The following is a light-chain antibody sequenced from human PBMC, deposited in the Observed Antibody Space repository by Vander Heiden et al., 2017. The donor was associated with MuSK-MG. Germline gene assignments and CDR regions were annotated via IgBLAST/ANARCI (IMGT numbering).Light chain of an antibody. CDR2: GVS. V-gene: IGLV2-14*01. Sequence: QSALTQPASVSASPGQSITISCTGTSSDIGAYDHVSWYQQESGKAPNLLIYGVSRRPSGVSDRFSGSRSGNTASLTISGLQAEDEADYYCGSYSIRTLLFGGGTRLTVL. CDR3: GSYSIRTLL. CDR1: SSDIGAYDH. J-gene: IGLJ2*01.